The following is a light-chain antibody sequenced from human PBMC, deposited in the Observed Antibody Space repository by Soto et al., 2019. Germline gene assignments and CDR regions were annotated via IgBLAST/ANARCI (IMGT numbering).Light chain of an antibody. V-gene: IGKV3-11*01. CDR3: QHYGSSRT. J-gene: IGKJ1*01. CDR2: DAS. CDR1: QSVSSY. Sequence: EIVLTQSPATLSLSPGERATLSCRASQSVSSYLAWYQQKPGQAPRLLIYDASNRATGIPARFSGSGSGTDFTLTISRLEPEDFAVYYCQHYGSSRTFGQGTRWIS.